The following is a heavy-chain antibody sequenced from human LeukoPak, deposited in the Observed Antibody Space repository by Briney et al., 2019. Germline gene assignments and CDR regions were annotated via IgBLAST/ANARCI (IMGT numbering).Heavy chain of an antibody. V-gene: IGHV1-18*01. D-gene: IGHD1-26*01. CDR2: IGSYYGNT. CDR1: GYTFTNYG. J-gene: IGHJ4*02. Sequence: ASVKVSCKASGYTFTNYGISWVRQAPGQGLEWMGWIGSYYGNTNYAQRLQGRVTMTTDTSTSTAYMELRSLRSDDTAVYYCAQFQWELRGFDYWGQGTPVTVSS. CDR3: AQFQWELRGFDY.